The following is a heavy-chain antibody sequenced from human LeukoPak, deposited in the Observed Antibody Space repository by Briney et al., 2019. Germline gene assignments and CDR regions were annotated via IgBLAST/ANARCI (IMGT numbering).Heavy chain of an antibody. V-gene: IGHV3-30*18. CDR1: GFTFSRYG. J-gene: IGHJ5*02. Sequence: PGGSLRLSCAASGFTFSRYGMHWVRQAPGKGLGWLAFISYDGSNKYYADSVKGRFIISRDNSKNTLYLQMNSLRAEDTAVYYCAKNGIVVVVPTNWFDPWGQGTLVTVSS. D-gene: IGHD2-15*01. CDR3: AKNGIVVVVPTNWFDP. CDR2: ISYDGSNK.